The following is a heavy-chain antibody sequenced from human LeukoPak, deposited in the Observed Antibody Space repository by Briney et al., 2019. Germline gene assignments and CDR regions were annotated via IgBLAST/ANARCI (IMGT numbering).Heavy chain of an antibody. CDR3: ARRFYDFWSGEGWFDP. CDR2: IYPGDSDT. CDR1: GYSFTSYW. V-gene: IGHV5-51*01. J-gene: IGHJ5*02. D-gene: IGHD3-3*01. Sequence: GESLKISCKGSGYSFTSYWIGWVRQIPGKGLEWMGIIYPGDSDTRYSPSFQGQVTISADKSISTAYLQWSSLKASDTAMYYCARRFYDFWSGEGWFDPWGQGTLVTVSS.